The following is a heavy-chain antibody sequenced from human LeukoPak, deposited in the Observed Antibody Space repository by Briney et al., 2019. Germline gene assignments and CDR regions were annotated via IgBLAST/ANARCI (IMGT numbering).Heavy chain of an antibody. D-gene: IGHD3-9*01. J-gene: IGHJ4*02. CDR3: ARNHPYYNKDD. V-gene: IGHV3-21*01. CDR2: ISSSSSYI. Sequence: PGGSLRLSCAASGFTFSSYSMNWVRQAPGKGLEWVSSISSSSSYIYYADSVKGRFTISRDNAKNSLYLQMDRLRGQDTAGYYCARNHPYYNKDDWGQGTLVTVSS. CDR1: GFTFSSYS.